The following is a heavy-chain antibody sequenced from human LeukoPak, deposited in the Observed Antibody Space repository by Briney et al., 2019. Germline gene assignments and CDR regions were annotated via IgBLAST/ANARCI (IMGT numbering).Heavy chain of an antibody. CDR2: INTNTGNP. V-gene: IGHV7-4-1*02. CDR1: GGTFSSYA. CDR3: ARDHTYYYGSGSSLPGY. J-gene: IGHJ4*02. D-gene: IGHD3-10*01. Sequence: ASVKVSCKASGGTFSSYAISWVRQAPGQGLEWMGWINTNTGNPTYAQGFTGRFVFSLDTSVSTAYLQISSLKAEDTAVYYCARDHTYYYGSGSSLPGYWGQGTLVTVSS.